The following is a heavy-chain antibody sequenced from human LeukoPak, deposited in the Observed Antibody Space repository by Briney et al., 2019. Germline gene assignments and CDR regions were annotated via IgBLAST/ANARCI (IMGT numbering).Heavy chain of an antibody. CDR3: ASGYSSALRYFDY. CDR1: GFTFRSYT. D-gene: IGHD6-19*01. J-gene: IGHJ4*02. Sequence: GGSLRLSCAASGFTFRSYTMNWVRQAPGKGLEGISYITSSSSTLYYADSVKGRFTISRDNAKNSLYLQMNSLRDEDTAVYYCASGYSSALRYFDYWGQGTLVTVSS. V-gene: IGHV3-48*02. CDR2: ITSSSSTL.